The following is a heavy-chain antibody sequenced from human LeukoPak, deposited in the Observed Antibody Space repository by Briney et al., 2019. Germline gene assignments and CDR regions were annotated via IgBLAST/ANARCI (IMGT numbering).Heavy chain of an antibody. Sequence: KPSETLSLTCAVSGYSISSGYYWGWIRQPPVKGLEWIGSIYHSGSTYYNPSLKSRVTISVDTSKNQFSLKLSSVTAADTAVYYCARPGYGGNSPFDYWGQGTLATVSS. D-gene: IGHD4-23*01. J-gene: IGHJ4*02. V-gene: IGHV4-38-2*01. CDR2: IYHSGST. CDR1: GYSISSGYY. CDR3: ARPGYGGNSPFDY.